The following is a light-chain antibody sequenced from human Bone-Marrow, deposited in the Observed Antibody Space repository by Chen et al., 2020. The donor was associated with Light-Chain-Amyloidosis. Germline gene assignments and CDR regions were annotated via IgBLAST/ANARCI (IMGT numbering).Light chain of an antibody. CDR3: QQSHSIPRT. CDR1: RDIGTY. J-gene: IGKJ2*01. CDR2: GAS. V-gene: IGKV1-39*01. Sequence: DIQMTQSPSSLSAFVGDRVTITCRASRDIGTYLNWYQYKPGKIPNLLIYGASSLLSGVPSRFSGSGCGTYFTLTIASLQPEDFATYYCQQSHSIPRTFGQGTKVDI.